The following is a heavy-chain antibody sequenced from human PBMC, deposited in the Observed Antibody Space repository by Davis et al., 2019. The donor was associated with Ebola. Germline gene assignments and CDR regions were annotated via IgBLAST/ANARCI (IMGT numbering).Heavy chain of an antibody. CDR1: GFTFTSSA. CDR3: ARVESRRDWFDP. V-gene: IGHV1-58*02. CDR2: IVVGSGNT. Sequence: AASVKVSCKASGFTFTSSAMQWVRQARGQRLEWIGWIVVGSGNTNYAQKFQERVTITRDMSTSTAYMELSSLRSEDTAVYYCARVESRRDWFDPWGQGTLVTVSS. J-gene: IGHJ5*02. D-gene: IGHD2-2*01.